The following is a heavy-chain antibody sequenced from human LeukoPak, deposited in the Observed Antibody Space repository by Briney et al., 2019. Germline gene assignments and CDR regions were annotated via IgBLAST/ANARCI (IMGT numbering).Heavy chain of an antibody. Sequence: GGSLRLSCAAPGFTFSSYAMSWVRQAPGKGLEWVSAISGSGGSTYYADSVKGRFTISRDNSKNTLYLQMNSLRAEDTAVYYCAESGDRYYYDSSGYFNWGQGTLVTVSS. V-gene: IGHV3-23*01. J-gene: IGHJ4*02. D-gene: IGHD3-22*01. CDR1: GFTFSSYA. CDR3: AESGDRYYYDSSGYFN. CDR2: ISGSGGST.